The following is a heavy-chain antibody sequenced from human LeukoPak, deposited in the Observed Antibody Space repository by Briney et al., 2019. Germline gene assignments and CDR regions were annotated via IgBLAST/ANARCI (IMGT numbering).Heavy chain of an antibody. Sequence: ASVKVSCKASGYTLTSYGISGVRPAPGQGGEWMGWISAYNGNTNYARKLQGRVTMTTDTSTRTAYMELRSLRSDDTAVYYCARGTDILTGTSGFDYWGQGDLVTVSS. V-gene: IGHV1-18*01. J-gene: IGHJ4*02. CDR2: ISAYNGNT. CDR1: GYTLTSYG. D-gene: IGHD3-9*01. CDR3: ARGTDILTGTSGFDY.